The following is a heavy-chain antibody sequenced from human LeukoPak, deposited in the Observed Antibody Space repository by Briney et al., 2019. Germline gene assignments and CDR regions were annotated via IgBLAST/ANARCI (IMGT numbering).Heavy chain of an antibody. D-gene: IGHD3-10*01. J-gene: IGHJ4*02. CDR3: AKDHVGFYYGSGNFIDY. CDR2: IETGGAST. V-gene: IGHV3-23*01. Sequence: GGSLRLSCAASGFTFSSYGMSWVRQAPGKGLEWVSAIETGGASTYYADSVKGRFSISRDNSKNTLYLQMNSLRAEDTAVFYCAKDHVGFYYGSGNFIDYWGQGTLVTVSS. CDR1: GFTFSSYG.